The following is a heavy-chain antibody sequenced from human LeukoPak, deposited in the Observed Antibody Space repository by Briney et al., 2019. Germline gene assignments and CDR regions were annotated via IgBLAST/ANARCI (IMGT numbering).Heavy chain of an antibody. V-gene: IGHV4-59*01. CDR2: IYYSGST. CDR3: AREAVIDDYFDY. D-gene: IGHD3-16*02. CDR1: GGSISSYY. Sequence: SETLSLTCTVSGGSISSYYWSWIRQPPGKGLEWIGYIYYSGSTNYNPSLKSRVTISVDTSKNQFSLKLSSVTAADTAVYYCAREAVIDDYFDYWGQGTLVTVSS. J-gene: IGHJ4*02.